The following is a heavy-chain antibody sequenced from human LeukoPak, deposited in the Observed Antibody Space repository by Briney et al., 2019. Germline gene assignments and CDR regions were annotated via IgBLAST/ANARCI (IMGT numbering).Heavy chain of an antibody. CDR1: GFTFSSYS. J-gene: IGHJ4*03. Sequence: GGSLRLSCAASGFTFSSYSMNWVRQAPGRGLEWISSISVGGGSTYYADSVKGRFTISRDNSENTLYLQMNSLRDEDTAVYHCAKTTGGANKGYFDYWGQGTLVTVSS. CDR3: AKTTGGANKGYFDY. D-gene: IGHD1-14*01. CDR2: ISVGGGST. V-gene: IGHV3-23*01.